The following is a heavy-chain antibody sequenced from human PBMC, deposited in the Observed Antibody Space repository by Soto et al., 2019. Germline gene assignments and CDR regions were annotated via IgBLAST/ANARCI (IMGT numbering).Heavy chain of an antibody. CDR1: GGSISSNNW. CDR2: IFHSGST. Sequence: QVQLQESGPGLVKPSGTLSLTCAVSGGSISSNNWWSWVRQAPGPGLEWIGDIFHSGSTNYNPSLKRRVAISVDKSKNQFSLKLRSVTAAGTAMYYCARLFCSSSSCLTPSGFDPWGQGTLVTVSS. J-gene: IGHJ5*02. V-gene: IGHV4-4*02. CDR3: ARLFCSSSSCLTPSGFDP. D-gene: IGHD2-2*01.